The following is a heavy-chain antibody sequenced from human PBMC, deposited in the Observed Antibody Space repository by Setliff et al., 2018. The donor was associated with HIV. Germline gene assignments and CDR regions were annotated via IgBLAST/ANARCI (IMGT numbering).Heavy chain of an antibody. CDR3: ARELERRLDAFDI. V-gene: IGHV5-51*01. D-gene: IGHD1-1*01. CDR2: IWPDDSDT. Sequence: GESLKISCKASGYSFTNYWVGWVRQMPANGLEWMGLIWPDDSDTIYSPSFQGQVTMSADKSISTAYLQWSSLKAPDTAMYYCARELERRLDAFDIWGQGTMVTVSS. CDR1: GYSFTNYW. J-gene: IGHJ3*02.